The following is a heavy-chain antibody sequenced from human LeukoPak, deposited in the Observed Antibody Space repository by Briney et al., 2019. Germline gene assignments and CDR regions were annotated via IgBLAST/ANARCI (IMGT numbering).Heavy chain of an antibody. Sequence: GGSLRLPCAASGFTFSSYWMSWVRQAPGKGLEWVANIKQDGSEKYYVDSVKGRFTISRDNAKNSLYLQMNSLRAEDTAVYYCARVSGGYYFYYYYYYMDVWGKGTTVTASS. CDR2: IKQDGSEK. J-gene: IGHJ6*03. CDR3: ARVSGGYYFYYYYYYMDV. V-gene: IGHV3-7*01. CDR1: GFTFSSYW. D-gene: IGHD3-22*01.